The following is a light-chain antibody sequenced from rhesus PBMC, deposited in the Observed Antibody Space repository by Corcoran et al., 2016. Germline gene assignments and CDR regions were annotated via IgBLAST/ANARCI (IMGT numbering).Light chain of an antibody. J-gene: IGKJ2*01. CDR2: GAS. CDR1: QSVSSY. CDR3: QQYNNWNS. Sequence: EIVMTQSPATLSLSPGERATLSCRASQSVSSYVAWYQQKPGQAPRLLIYGASSRATGLPDRFSGSVSGTDFTLIISSLETEDVGVYYGQQYNNWNSFGQGTKVEIK. V-gene: IGKV3S9*01.